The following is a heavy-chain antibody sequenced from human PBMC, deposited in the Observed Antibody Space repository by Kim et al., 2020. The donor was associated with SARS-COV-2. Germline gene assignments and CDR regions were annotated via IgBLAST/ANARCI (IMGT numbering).Heavy chain of an antibody. CDR1: GFTFTSSA. V-gene: IGHV1-58*01. CDR2: IVVGSGNT. Sequence: SVKVSCKASGFTFTSSAVQWVRQARGQRLEWIGWIVVGSGNTNYAQKFQERVTITRDMSTSTAYMEMSSLRSEDTAVYYCAADWEYDGFLKGHYDSSGYCSYWGQGTLVTVSS. D-gene: IGHD3-22*01. CDR3: AADWEYDGFLKGHYDSSGYCSY. J-gene: IGHJ4*02.